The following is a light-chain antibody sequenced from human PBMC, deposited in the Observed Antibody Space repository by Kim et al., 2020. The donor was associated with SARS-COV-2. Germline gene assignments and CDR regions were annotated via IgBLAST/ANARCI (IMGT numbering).Light chain of an antibody. J-gene: IGLJ1*01. Sequence: SYELTQPPSVSVSPGQTASITCSGDKLGDKYACWYQQKPGQSPVLVIYQDSKRPSGIPERFSGSNSGNTATLTISGTPAMDEDDYYCQAWDSSTEVFGTG. CDR1: KLGDKY. CDR2: QDS. CDR3: QAWDSSTEV. V-gene: IGLV3-1*01.